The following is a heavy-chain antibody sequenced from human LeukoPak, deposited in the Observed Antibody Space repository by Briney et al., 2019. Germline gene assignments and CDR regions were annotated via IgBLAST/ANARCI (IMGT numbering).Heavy chain of an antibody. D-gene: IGHD2-8*01. J-gene: IGHJ4*02. CDR1: GFTFSSSW. CDR3: ARGPTNGQAFDY. CDR2: IREDGSEK. Sequence: GGSLRLSCAASGFTFSSSWMTWVRQAPGKGLEWVASIREDGSEKTSVDSVKGRYTISRDNAKNSLYLQMDSLRAEDTAVYYCARGPTNGQAFDYWGQGTLVSVSS. V-gene: IGHV3-7*01.